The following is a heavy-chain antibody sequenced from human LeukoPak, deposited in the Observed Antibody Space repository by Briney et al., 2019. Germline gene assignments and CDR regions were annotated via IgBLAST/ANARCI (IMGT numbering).Heavy chain of an antibody. CDR3: ASMTTVTLDDAFDI. J-gene: IGHJ3*02. Sequence: GGSLRLSCAASGFIFSSYGMHWVRQAPGKGLEWVAFIWYDGSKRSYADSVKGRFTISRDNSKNTLYLQMNSLRVEDTAVYYCASMTTVTLDDAFDIWGQGTMVTVSP. CDR2: IWYDGSKR. V-gene: IGHV3-33*01. D-gene: IGHD4-17*01. CDR1: GFIFSSYG.